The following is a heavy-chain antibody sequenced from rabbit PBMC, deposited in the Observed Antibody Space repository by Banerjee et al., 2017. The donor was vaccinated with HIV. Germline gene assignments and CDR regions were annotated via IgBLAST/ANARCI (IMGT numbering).Heavy chain of an antibody. J-gene: IGHJ4*01. D-gene: IGHD4-1*01. V-gene: IGHV1S43*01. CDR3: TRTTTILVAGVPKPYYFDL. CDR2: INTGDGNT. Sequence: QQHLVESGGGLVKPGASLTLTCKASGFSVSSGLPMCWVRQAPGKGLEWIACINTGDGNTYYASWVNGRFTISLDNAQNTVFLQMTSLTPADTATYFCTRTTTILVAGVPKPYYFDLRGPGTLVTVS. CDR1: GFSVSSGLP.